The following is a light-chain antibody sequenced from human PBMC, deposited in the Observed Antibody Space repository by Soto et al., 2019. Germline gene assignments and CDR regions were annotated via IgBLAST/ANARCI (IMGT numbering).Light chain of an antibody. J-gene: IGKJ1*01. CDR2: NAS. V-gene: IGKV2-30*01. CDR3: MQGTHWPPT. CDR1: QSLVYSDGNAY. Sequence: DVVMTQSPLSLPVTLGQPASISCRSSQSLVYSDGNAYLNWFQQRPGQSPRRLINNASNRDCGGTDRFSSSWKGTNFTLQINRVEAEGVGVYFCMQGTHWPPTFGRGTRVEI.